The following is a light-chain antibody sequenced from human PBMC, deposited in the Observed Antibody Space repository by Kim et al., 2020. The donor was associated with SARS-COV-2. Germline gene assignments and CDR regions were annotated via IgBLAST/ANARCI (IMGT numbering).Light chain of an antibody. CDR3: QAWDSSTHVV. J-gene: IGLJ2*01. CDR2: QDR. V-gene: IGLV3-1*01. Sequence: SYELTQPPSVSVSPGQTATITCSGSTLGTKYTCWYQQKPGQSPVLVIYQDRRRPSGIPERFSGSNSGNTATLTITGTQAMDEADYYCQAWDSSTHVVFGGGTKVTVL. CDR1: TLGTKY.